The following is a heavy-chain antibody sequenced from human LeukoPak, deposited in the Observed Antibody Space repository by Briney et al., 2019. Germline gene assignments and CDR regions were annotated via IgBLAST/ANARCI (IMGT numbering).Heavy chain of an antibody. V-gene: IGHV4-4*07. CDR3: AREIAAAGTRAFDI. CDR2: IYTSGST. D-gene: IGHD6-13*01. J-gene: IGHJ3*02. CDR1: GGSINSYY. Sequence: SETLSLTCTVSGGSINSYYWSWIRQPAGKGLEWIGRIYTSGSTNYNPSLKSRVTISVDTSKNQFSLKLSSVTAADTAVYYCAREIAAAGTRAFDIWGQGTMVTVSS.